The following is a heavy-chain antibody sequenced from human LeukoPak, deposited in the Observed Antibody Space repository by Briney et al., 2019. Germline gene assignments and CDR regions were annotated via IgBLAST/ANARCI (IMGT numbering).Heavy chain of an antibody. Sequence: GGSLRLSCAASGFTFSNYGIHWVRQAPGKGLEWVAIIWSDGSNKYYADSVKGRFTISRDNSKNTLYLQMNSLRAEDTAVYYCAKEHSGIAAAGLDYWGQGTLVTVSS. V-gene: IGHV3-33*06. CDR1: GFTFSNYG. D-gene: IGHD6-13*01. CDR3: AKEHSGIAAAGLDY. CDR2: IWSDGSNK. J-gene: IGHJ4*02.